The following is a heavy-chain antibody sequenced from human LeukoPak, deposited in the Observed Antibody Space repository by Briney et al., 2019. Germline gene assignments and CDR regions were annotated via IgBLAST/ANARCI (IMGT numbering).Heavy chain of an antibody. V-gene: IGHV1-8*01. Sequence: APVKVSCKASGYTFTSYDINWVRQATGQGLEWMGWMNPNSGNTGYAQKFQGRVTMTRNTSISTAYMELSSLRSEDTAVYYCARSYDYIWGSYRSCWFDPWGQGTLVTVSS. CDR1: GYTFTSYD. CDR3: ARSYDYIWGSYRSCWFDP. CDR2: MNPNSGNT. J-gene: IGHJ5*02. D-gene: IGHD3-16*01.